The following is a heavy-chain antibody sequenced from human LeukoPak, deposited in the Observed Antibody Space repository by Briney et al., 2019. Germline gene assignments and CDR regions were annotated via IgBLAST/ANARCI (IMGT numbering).Heavy chain of an antibody. Sequence: PGGTLRLSCAASVFTFRSYWMSWVRQAPGKGLEWVANIKQDGSEKYYVDSVKGRFTISRDKAKISLYMQMNSLRAEDTAVYYCARDGTYYDFWSGYGPNWFDPWGQGTLVTVSS. CDR3: ARDGTYYDFWSGYGPNWFDP. CDR1: VFTFRSYW. CDR2: IKQDGSEK. V-gene: IGHV3-7*01. D-gene: IGHD3-3*01. J-gene: IGHJ5*02.